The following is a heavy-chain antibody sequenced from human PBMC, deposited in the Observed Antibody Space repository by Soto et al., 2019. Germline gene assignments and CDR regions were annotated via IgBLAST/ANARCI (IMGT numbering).Heavy chain of an antibody. CDR3: AIRWGDDYDSSTYSFDTFDI. Sequence: PGESLKISCKGSGYKFNIYWIGWVRQMPWKGLEWVGIIYPGDSDTRYSPSFQGQVTISADRSLSTAYLQWSSLKASDTAMYYCAIRWGDDYDSSTYSFDTFDIWGQGTMVTVSS. CDR1: GYKFNIYW. D-gene: IGHD3-22*01. J-gene: IGHJ3*02. V-gene: IGHV5-51*01. CDR2: IYPGDSDT.